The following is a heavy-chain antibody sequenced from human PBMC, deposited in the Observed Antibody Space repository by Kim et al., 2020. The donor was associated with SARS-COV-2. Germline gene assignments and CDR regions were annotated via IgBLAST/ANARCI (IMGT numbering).Heavy chain of an antibody. J-gene: IGHJ6*02. CDR3: AKDLQGGLRYFDWLNYYGMDV. CDR1: GFTFSSYG. V-gene: IGHV3-33*06. D-gene: IGHD3-9*01. CDR2: IWYDGSNK. Sequence: GGSLRLSCAASGFTFSSYGMHWVRQAPGKGLEWVAVIWYDGSNKYYADSVKGRFTISRDNSKNTLYLQMNSLRAEDTAVYYCAKDLQGGLRYFDWLNYYGMDVWGQGTTVTVSS.